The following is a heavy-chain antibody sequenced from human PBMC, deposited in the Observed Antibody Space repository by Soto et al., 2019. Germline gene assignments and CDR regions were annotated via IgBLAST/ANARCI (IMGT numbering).Heavy chain of an antibody. CDR2: IHRDDGTV. CDR3: AKDLTYGSNYGMDV. CDR1: GFTFSSYS. J-gene: IGHJ6*02. V-gene: IGHV3-48*04. D-gene: IGHD3-10*01. Sequence: GGSLRLSCAASGFTFSSYSMNWVRQAPGKGLEWISYIHRDDGTVYYADSVKGRFTISRDNSKNSLYLQMSSLRTEDTALYYCAKDLTYGSNYGMDVWGQGTTVTVSS.